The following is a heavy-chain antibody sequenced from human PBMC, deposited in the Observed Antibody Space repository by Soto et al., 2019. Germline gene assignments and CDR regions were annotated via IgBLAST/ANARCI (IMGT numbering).Heavy chain of an antibody. CDR1: GGSINSRY. CDR3: ARGYCSGGGCYNAYDI. Sequence: SEILSLTCTVSGGSINSRYWSWIRQAPGKGLEWIAYIYDSGTTNYNPSLKSRVTISIDTSKNQVSLMLSFVTAADTALFYCARGYCSGGGCYNAYDIWGQGTMVTVSS. J-gene: IGHJ3*02. CDR2: IYDSGTT. V-gene: IGHV4-59*11. D-gene: IGHD2-15*01.